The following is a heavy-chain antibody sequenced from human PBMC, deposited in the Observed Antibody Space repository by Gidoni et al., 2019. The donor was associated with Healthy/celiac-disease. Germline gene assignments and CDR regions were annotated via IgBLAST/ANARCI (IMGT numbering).Heavy chain of an antibody. J-gene: IGHJ3*02. CDR2: INPSGGST. CDR3: ARDTMTGYCSGGSCYHDAFDI. V-gene: IGHV1-46*01. Sequence: KPGASVKVSCKASGYTFTSYYMHWVRQAPGQGLEWMGIINPSGGSTSYAQKCSRCRVTMTRDTSTSTVYMELSSLRSEDTAVYYCARDTMTGYCSGGSCYHDAFDIWGQGTMVTVSS. D-gene: IGHD2-15*01. CDR1: GYTFTSYY.